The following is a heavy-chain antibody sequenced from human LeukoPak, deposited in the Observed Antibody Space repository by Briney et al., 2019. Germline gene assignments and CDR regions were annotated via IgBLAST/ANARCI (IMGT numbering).Heavy chain of an antibody. CDR2: IYDSGST. Sequence: PSETLSLTCTVSGGSISSSSYYWGWIRQPPGKGREGIGSIYDSGSTYYHPSLKSSVTISVDTSKNPFSLKLSSVTAADTAVYSCARHSHYYSYMDVWGQGTTVTVCS. J-gene: IGHJ6*03. CDR1: GGSISSSSYY. V-gene: IGHV4-39*01. CDR3: ARHSHYYSYMDV.